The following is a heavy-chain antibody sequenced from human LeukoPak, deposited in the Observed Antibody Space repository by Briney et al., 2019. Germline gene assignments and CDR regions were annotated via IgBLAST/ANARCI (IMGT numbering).Heavy chain of an antibody. CDR2: INPNSGAT. CDR1: VYTFTFYY. D-gene: IGHD3-10*01. V-gene: IGHV1-2*02. Sequence: ASVTVSFTSSVYTFTFYYIHWVRQAPGQGQEGMGWINPNSGATNSAPTFQGRVTMTRATSISTAYMELSRLTSDDTAVYFCARGRFGEWDNWFDPWGQGTLVTVSS. CDR3: ARGRFGEWDNWFDP. J-gene: IGHJ5*02.